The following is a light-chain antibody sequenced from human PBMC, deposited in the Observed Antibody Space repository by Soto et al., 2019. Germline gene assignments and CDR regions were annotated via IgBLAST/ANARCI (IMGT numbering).Light chain of an antibody. J-gene: IGLJ1*01. CDR2: EVS. Sequence: QSVLTQPPCASGCPGQSVTISCTGTSTDVGGYNYISWYQHHPGKGPKLIIYEVSERPSGVPDRFSGSKSGNTASLTVSGLQAEDEADYYCSSYAGSNNRGVFGSGTKVTVL. V-gene: IGLV2-8*01. CDR3: SSYAGSNNRGV. CDR1: STDVGGYNY.